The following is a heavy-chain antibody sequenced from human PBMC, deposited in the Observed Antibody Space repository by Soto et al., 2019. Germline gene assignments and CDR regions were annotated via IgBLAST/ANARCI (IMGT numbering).Heavy chain of an antibody. CDR2: ISSSSSYI. D-gene: IGHD3-16*01. CDR3: ARDWGGEGTFDY. V-gene: IGHV3-21*01. Sequence: EVQLVESGGGLVKPGGSLRLSCAASGFTLSSYSMNWVRQAPGKGLEWVSSISSSSSYIYYADSVKGRVTISRDNAKNSLYLQMNSLRAVDTDVYYCARDWGGEGTFDYWGQGTLVTVSS. J-gene: IGHJ4*02. CDR1: GFTLSSYS.